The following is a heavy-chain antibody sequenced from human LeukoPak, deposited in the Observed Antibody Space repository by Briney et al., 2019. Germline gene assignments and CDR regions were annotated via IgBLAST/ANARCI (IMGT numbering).Heavy chain of an antibody. Sequence: PGRSLRLSCAASGFTFDDYGMHWVRQAPGKGLEWVSGISWNSGSIGYADSVKGRFTISRDNAKNSLYLQMNSLRAEDTALYYCAKDIRVLADEGAGAFDIWGQGIMVTVSS. CDR2: ISWNSGSI. V-gene: IGHV3-9*01. CDR1: GFTFDDYG. D-gene: IGHD3-16*01. J-gene: IGHJ3*02. CDR3: AKDIRVLADEGAGAFDI.